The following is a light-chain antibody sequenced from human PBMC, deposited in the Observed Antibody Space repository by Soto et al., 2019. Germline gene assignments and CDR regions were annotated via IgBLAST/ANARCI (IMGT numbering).Light chain of an antibody. V-gene: IGKV3-15*01. CDR3: QQSNNWPLFT. J-gene: IGKJ3*01. CDR2: GAS. Sequence: EIVMTQSPATLSVSPGERATLSCRASQSVGSNLAWYQQKPGQAPRLLIYGASTRSTDIPARFSGSGSGTEFTITISSLQSEDFAVYGCQQSNNWPLFTFGTGTKVDIK. CDR1: QSVGSN.